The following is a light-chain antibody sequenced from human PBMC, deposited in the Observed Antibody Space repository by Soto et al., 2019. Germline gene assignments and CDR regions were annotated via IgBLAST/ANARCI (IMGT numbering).Light chain of an antibody. Sequence: DIQMTQSPSTLSASVGDRVTITCRASQSITIWLAWYQQKPGKAPKLLIFDAPSLESGVPSRFSGSGSGTEFTLTISSLQPGDFATYYCQHYNSYSWTFGQGTKVDIK. CDR3: QHYNSYSWT. V-gene: IGKV1-5*01. CDR1: QSITIW. CDR2: DAP. J-gene: IGKJ1*01.